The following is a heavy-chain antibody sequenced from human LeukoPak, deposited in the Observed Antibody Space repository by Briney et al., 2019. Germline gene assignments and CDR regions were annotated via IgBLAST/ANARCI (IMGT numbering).Heavy chain of an antibody. Sequence: GGSLRLSCAASGFTFSSYAMSWVRQAPGKGLEWVSAISGSGGSTYYADSVKGRFTISRDNTKNTLYLQMNSLRAEDTAVYYCAKGRRSRYYYDSSGYQGGAFDIWGQGTMVTVSS. CDR3: AKGRRSRYYYDSSGYQGGAFDI. CDR1: GFTFSSYA. V-gene: IGHV3-23*01. D-gene: IGHD3-22*01. J-gene: IGHJ3*02. CDR2: ISGSGGST.